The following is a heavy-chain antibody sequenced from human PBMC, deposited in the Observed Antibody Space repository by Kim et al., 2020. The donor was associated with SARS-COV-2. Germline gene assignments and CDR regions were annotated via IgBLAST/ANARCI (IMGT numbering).Heavy chain of an antibody. D-gene: IGHD3-16*01. Sequence: ASVKVSCKASGYTFTSYAMHWVRQAPGQRLEWMGWINAGNGNTKYSQKFQGRVTITRDTSAITAYMELSSLRSEDTAVYYCARDENDGGFDYWGQGTLVTVSS. CDR2: INAGNGNT. CDR3: ARDENDGGFDY. V-gene: IGHV1-3*01. J-gene: IGHJ4*02. CDR1: GYTFTSYA.